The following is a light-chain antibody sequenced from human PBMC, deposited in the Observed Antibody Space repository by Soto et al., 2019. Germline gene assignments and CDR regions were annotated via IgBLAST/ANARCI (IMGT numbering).Light chain of an antibody. CDR1: QSVSTF. CDR3: QQRGDWPLIT. V-gene: IGKV3-11*01. CDR2: NAS. Sequence: VLKQYTNTLSLSPGERATLSSSSSQSVSTFLAWFQQKPGKPPWLLIYNASNRTTGIPARFSGSGSGTDFTLTISSLEPEDFAVYYCQQRGDWPLITFGQVTRLEIK. J-gene: IGKJ5*01.